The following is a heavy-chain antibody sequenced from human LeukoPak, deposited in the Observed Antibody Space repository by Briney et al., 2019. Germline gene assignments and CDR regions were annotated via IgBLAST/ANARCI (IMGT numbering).Heavy chain of an antibody. J-gene: IGHJ4*02. CDR3: ARDGRWLQPDY. D-gene: IGHD5-24*01. Sequence: PSETLSLTCTVSGGSISSTTYYWAWIRQPPGKGLEWIGRTYNNGSTNYNAALKTRVTISVDMSKNQFSLKLSSVTATDTAVYYCARDGRWLQPDYWGQGTLVTVSS. CDR2: TYNNGST. V-gene: IGHV4-61*05. CDR1: GGSISSTTYY.